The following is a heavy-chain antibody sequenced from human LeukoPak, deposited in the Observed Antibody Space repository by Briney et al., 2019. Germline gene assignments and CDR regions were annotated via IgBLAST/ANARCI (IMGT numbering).Heavy chain of an antibody. D-gene: IGHD3-22*01. Sequence: SILYIFYADSVKGPVTISRDNAKNSLYMQMNSLRAEDTAVYYCARDDYYDSSGYGGYFDYWGQGTLVTVSS. V-gene: IGHV3-21*01. CDR3: ARDDYYDSSGYGGYFDY. J-gene: IGHJ4*02. CDR2: SILYI.